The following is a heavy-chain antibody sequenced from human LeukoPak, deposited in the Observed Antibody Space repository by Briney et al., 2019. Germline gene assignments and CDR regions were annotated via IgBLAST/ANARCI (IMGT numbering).Heavy chain of an antibody. D-gene: IGHD5-18*01. CDR3: ARWGTAMASSDY. CDR1: GGSINSYY. V-gene: IGHV4-59*12. J-gene: IGHJ4*02. Sequence: SETLSLTCTVSGGSINSYYWSWIRQPPGKALEWIAYIYYSGSTNYNPSLKSRVTISVDTSKNQFSLKLSSVTAADTAVYYCARWGTAMASSDYWGQGTLVTVSS. CDR2: IYYSGST.